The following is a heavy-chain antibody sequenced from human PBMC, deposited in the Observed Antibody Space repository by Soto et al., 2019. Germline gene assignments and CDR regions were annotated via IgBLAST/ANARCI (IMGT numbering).Heavy chain of an antibody. CDR1: GYTFTSYG. CDR2: ISAYNGNT. J-gene: IGHJ5*02. Sequence: QVQLVQSGAEVKKPGASVKVSCKASGYTFTSYGISWVRQAPGQGLEWMGWISAYNGNTNYAQKLQGRVTMTTDTSTSTADMERRSLTSDDTAAYYGARARGSMAGWFDPWGQGTLVTVSS. V-gene: IGHV1-18*01. D-gene: IGHD3-10*01. CDR3: ARARGSMAGWFDP.